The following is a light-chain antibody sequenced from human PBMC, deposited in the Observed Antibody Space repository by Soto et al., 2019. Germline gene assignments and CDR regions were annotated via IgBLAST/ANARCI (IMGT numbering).Light chain of an antibody. CDR1: QSLVNTY. Sequence: EVVLTQSPGSLSLSPGDRATLSCRASQSLVNTYVAWYQQKAGQAPRLLIFDASTRATGIPDRFSGSGSGTDFTLSISRLEPEDFATYYCQQSYSTPPALTFGGGTKVEIK. CDR3: QQSYSTPPALT. CDR2: DAS. V-gene: IGKV3-20*01. J-gene: IGKJ4*01.